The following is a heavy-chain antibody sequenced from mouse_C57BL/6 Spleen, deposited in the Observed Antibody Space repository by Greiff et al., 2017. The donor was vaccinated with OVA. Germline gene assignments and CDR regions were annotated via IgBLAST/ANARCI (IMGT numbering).Heavy chain of an antibody. Sequence: VKLVESGAELAKPGASVKLSCKASGYTFTSYWMHWVKQRPGQGLEWIGYINPSSGYTKYKQKFKDKATLTEYKSSSTAYMQLSSLTYEDSAVYYCARSITTVVAPFAYWGQGTLVTVSA. J-gene: IGHJ3*01. V-gene: IGHV1-7*01. CDR1: GYTFTSYW. CDR2: INPSSGYT. CDR3: ARSITTVVAPFAY. D-gene: IGHD1-1*01.